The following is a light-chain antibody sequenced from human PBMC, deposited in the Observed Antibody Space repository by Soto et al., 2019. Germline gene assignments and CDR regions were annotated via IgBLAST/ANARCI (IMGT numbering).Light chain of an antibody. Sequence: EIVLTQSPGTLSLSPGERATLSCRASQSVSSSYLAWYQQKPGQAPRLLIYGASSRATGIPDRFSGSGSGTDFTLNISRLEPEDFAVDYCQQFGNSPYTCGQGTMMEIK. CDR1: QSVSSSY. J-gene: IGKJ2*01. CDR2: GAS. CDR3: QQFGNSPYT. V-gene: IGKV3-20*01.